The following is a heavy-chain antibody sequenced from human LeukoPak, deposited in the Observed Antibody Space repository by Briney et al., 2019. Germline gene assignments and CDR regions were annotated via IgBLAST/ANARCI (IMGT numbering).Heavy chain of an antibody. CDR1: GSSFTSYW. CDR2: IYPGDSDT. D-gene: IGHD3-22*01. CDR3: ARRSYYDSSGYPDY. J-gene: IGHJ4*02. V-gene: IGHV5-51*01. Sequence: GASLKISCKGSGSSFTSYWIAWVRQMPGKGLDWMGIIYPGDSDTRYSPSFQGQVTISADKSISTAYLQWSSLKASDTAMYYCARRSYYDSSGYPDYWGQGTRVTVSS.